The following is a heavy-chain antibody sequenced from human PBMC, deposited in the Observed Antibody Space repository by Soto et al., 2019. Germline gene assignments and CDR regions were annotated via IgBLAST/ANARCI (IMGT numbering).Heavy chain of an antibody. CDR3: ARLRTRPEYYYMDV. V-gene: IGHV5-51*01. CDR1: GYRFTSYW. D-gene: IGHD4-17*01. CDR2: IYPGDSDT. J-gene: IGHJ6*03. Sequence: VAALKVSCTGSGYRFTSYWIGWVRQMPGKGLEWMGIIYPGDSDTRYSPSFQGQVTISADKSISTAYLQWSSLKASDTAMYYCARLRTRPEYYYMDVWGKGTTVTVSS.